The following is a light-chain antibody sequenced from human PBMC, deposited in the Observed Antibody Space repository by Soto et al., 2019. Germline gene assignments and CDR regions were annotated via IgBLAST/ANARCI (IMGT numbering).Light chain of an antibody. CDR1: QSISSS. V-gene: IGKV1-39*01. CDR3: QQSYTAPSIT. CDR2: GVS. Sequence: DIQMTQSPSSLSASVGDKVTIXXRARQSISSSSNWYQQKSGKAPNLXXYGVSRLQGGVPSRFSGSGSGTDFTLSISSLQPEDFATYYCQQSYTAPSITFGQGTRLEIK. J-gene: IGKJ5*01.